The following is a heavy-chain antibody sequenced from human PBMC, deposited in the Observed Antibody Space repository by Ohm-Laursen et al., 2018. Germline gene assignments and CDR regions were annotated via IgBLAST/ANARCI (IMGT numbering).Heavy chain of an antibody. D-gene: IGHD7-27*01. CDR1: GFTFSSYA. CDR3: TKRYGGDWGRFDY. CDR2: ITHSADET. V-gene: IGHV3-23*01. Sequence: GSLRLSCAASGFTFSSYAMSWVRQAPGGGLEWVSAITHSADETHYADSVRGRFTISRDNSKNTLYMQLNGLRAEDTATYYCTKRYGGDWGRFDYWGQGALVTVSS. J-gene: IGHJ4*02.